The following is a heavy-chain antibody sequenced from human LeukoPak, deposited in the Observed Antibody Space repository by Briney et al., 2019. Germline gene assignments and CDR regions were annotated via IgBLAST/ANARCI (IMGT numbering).Heavy chain of an antibody. CDR3: ARAFGDNVSSAPLIDY. J-gene: IGHJ4*02. CDR1: GFIFSNYG. Sequence: GGSLRLSCAASGFIFSNYGIHWVRQAPGKGLEWVGVIWYDGSTKYNPDSVKGRFTISRDSSKNTVNLQMNRLRAEDTAVYYCARAFGDNVSSAPLIDYWGQGTLVTVPS. D-gene: IGHD2-21*02. V-gene: IGHV3-33*01. CDR2: IWYDGSTK.